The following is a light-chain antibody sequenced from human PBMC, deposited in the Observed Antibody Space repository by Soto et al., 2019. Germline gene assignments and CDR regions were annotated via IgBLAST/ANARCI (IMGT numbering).Light chain of an antibody. V-gene: IGKV1-9*01. CDR1: QDINTY. Sequence: DIQLTQSPSFLSASVGDRVTITCRASQDINTYLAWYQQKPGKAPKLLIFAASTLPNGVPSRFSGSGSGTEFTVTITSLQPEDFATYYCQQRKSYPSTFGQGTRLEIK. CDR2: AAS. CDR3: QQRKSYPST. J-gene: IGKJ5*01.